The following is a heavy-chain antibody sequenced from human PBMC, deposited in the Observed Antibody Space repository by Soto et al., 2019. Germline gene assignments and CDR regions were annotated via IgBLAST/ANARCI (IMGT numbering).Heavy chain of an antibody. CDR2: MNPNSGNT. Sequence: VCCKASGYPVTSVDTDGLRQATGKGLEWMGWMNPNSGNTGYAQKFQGRVTMTRNTSISTAYMELSSLRSEDTAVYYCARRTYSSGGYSMVVWGQGTTVTVS. D-gene: IGHD3-10*01. V-gene: IGHV1-8*01. CDR3: ARRTYSSGGYSMVV. CDR1: GYPVTSVD. J-gene: IGHJ6*02.